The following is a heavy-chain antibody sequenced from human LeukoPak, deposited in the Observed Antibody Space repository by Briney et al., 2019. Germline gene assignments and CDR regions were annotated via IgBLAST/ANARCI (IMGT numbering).Heavy chain of an antibody. CDR3: TKGRTTTVRFLIDF. Sequence: GRSLRLSCAAPGFPFSTYAMSWVRQAPGKGLEWVSAISGSDDSTYYADSVKGRFTISRDNSKNTLLLQMNSLRAEDTAIYYCTKGRTTTVRFLIDFWGQGTLVTVSS. V-gene: IGHV3-23*01. CDR1: GFPFSTYA. CDR2: ISGSDDST. J-gene: IGHJ4*02. D-gene: IGHD4-17*01.